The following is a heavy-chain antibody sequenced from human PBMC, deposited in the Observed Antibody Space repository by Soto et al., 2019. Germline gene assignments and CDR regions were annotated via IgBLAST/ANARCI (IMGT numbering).Heavy chain of an antibody. D-gene: IGHD6-13*01. V-gene: IGHV5-51*01. CDR1: GYSFTSYW. Sequence: GESLKSAGNGSGYSFTSYWIDWVRQMPGKGLEWMGIIYPGDSDTRYSPSFQGQVTISADKSISTAYLQWSSLKASDTAMYYCARRLSSWTPFDYWGQGTLVTVSS. CDR2: IYPGDSDT. CDR3: ARRLSSWTPFDY. J-gene: IGHJ4*02.